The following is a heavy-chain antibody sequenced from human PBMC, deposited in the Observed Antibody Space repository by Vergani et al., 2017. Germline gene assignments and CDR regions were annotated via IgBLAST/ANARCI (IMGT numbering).Heavy chain of an antibody. D-gene: IGHD2-2*01. CDR3: ARTGVPAATGYYYYYMDV. J-gene: IGHJ6*03. CDR2: IYPGDSDT. Sequence: EVQLVQSGAEVKKPGESLKISCTGSGYSFTSYWIGWVRQMPGKGLEWMGIIYPGDSDTRYSPSFQGQVTISADKSISTAYLQWSSLKASDTAMYYCARTGVPAATGYYYYYMDVWGKGTTVTVSS. CDR1: GYSFTSYW. V-gene: IGHV5-51*01.